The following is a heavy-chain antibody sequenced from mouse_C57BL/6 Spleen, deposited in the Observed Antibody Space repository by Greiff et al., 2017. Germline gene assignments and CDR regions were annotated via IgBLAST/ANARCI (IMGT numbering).Heavy chain of an antibody. Sequence: EVQLVESGEGLVKPGGSLKLSCAASGFTFSSYAMSWVRQTPEKRLEWVAYISSGGDYIYYADTVKGRFTISRDNARNPLYLQMSSLKSEDTAMYYCTRDPHGYSPFAYWGQGTLVTVSA. CDR1: GFTFSSYA. CDR3: TRDPHGYSPFAY. D-gene: IGHD2-3*01. CDR2: ISSGGDYI. V-gene: IGHV5-9-1*02. J-gene: IGHJ3*01.